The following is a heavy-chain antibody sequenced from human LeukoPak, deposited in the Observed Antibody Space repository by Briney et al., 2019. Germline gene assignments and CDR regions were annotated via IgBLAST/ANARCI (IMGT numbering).Heavy chain of an antibody. V-gene: IGHV4-39*01. CDR2: IHYSGSPYYINYRGST. CDR1: GGSISSGSYY. J-gene: IGHJ3*02. CDR3: ARNDSGGFDAFDI. Sequence: PSETLSLTCTVSGGSISSGSYYWGWIRQPPGKGLEWIGSIHYSGSPYYINYRGSTFYNPSLKSRVTISVDTSKNQFSLKLSSVIAADMAIYYCARNDSGGFDAFDIWGQGTMVTVSS. D-gene: IGHD3-22*01.